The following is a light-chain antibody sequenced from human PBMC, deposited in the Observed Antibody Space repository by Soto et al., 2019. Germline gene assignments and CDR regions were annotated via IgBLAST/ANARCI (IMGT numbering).Light chain of an antibody. V-gene: IGLV2-14*01. CDR3: SSYTSTNTVI. J-gene: IGLJ2*01. CDR2: KVS. CDR1: GSDVGGYNY. Sequence: QSALTQPASVSGSPGQSITISCTGTGSDVGGYNYVSWYQQHPGKAPKVMIYKVSNRPSGVSNRFSGSKSGNTASLTISGLQAEDEADYYCSSYTSTNTVIFGGGTKLTVL.